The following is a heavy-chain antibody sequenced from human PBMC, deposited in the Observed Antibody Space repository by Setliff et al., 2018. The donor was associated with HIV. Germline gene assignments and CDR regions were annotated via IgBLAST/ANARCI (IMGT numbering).Heavy chain of an antibody. V-gene: IGHV1-24*01. CDR3: ATARFLESYPINAFDI. Sequence: SVKVSCKVSGYTLTELSMHWVRQAPGKGLEWMGGLDPEDGETIYAQKFQGRVTMTEDTSTDTAYMELSSLRSEDTAVYYCATARFLESYPINAFDIWGQGTMVTVSS. CDR2: LDPEDGET. CDR1: GYTLTELS. D-gene: IGHD3-3*01. J-gene: IGHJ3*02.